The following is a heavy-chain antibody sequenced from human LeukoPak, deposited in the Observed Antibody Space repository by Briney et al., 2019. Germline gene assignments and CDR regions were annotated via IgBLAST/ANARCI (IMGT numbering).Heavy chain of an antibody. CDR3: AKDPVVVRYYFDY. CDR2: IPGRGGST. CDR1: GLTLSSYA. D-gene: IGHD2-15*01. V-gene: IGHV3-23*01. Sequence: GGSLSLSCAASGLTLSSYAMSWVRHAPAKGLEWVPAIPGRGGSTYYADSVKGRFTISRDNSKNTLYLQMNSLRAEDTAVYYCAKDPVVVRYYFDYWGQGTLVTVSS. J-gene: IGHJ4*02.